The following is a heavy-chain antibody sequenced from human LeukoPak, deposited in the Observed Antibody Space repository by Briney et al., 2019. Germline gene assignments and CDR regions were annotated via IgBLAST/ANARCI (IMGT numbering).Heavy chain of an antibody. CDR3: ARSENSAAAVDP. CDR1: GGSFSGYY. V-gene: IGHV4-34*01. CDR2: INHSGST. J-gene: IGHJ5*02. Sequence: SETLSLTCAVYGGSFSGYYWSWIRQPPGKGLEWIGEINHSGSTNYNPSLKSRVTISVDTSKNQFSLKLSSVTAADTAVYYCARSENSAAAVDPWGQGTLVTVSS. D-gene: IGHD6-13*01.